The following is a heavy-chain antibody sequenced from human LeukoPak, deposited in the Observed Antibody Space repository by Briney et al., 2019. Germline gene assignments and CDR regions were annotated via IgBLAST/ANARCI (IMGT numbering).Heavy chain of an antibody. CDR3: ARHVTISGPYDASDI. V-gene: IGHV4-30-4*01. CDR2: IYYSGST. D-gene: IGHD5-24*01. Sequence: PSETLSLTCTVSGGSVSSGDYYWSWIRQTPGKGLEWIGYIYYSGSTYYNPSLKSRLTISVDTSKNQFSLKLRSVTAADTAVYYCARHVTISGPYDASDIWGQGTMVTVSP. J-gene: IGHJ3*02. CDR1: GGSVSSGDYY.